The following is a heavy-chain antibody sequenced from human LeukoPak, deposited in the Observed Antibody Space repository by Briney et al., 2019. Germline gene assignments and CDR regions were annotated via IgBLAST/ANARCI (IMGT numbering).Heavy chain of an antibody. Sequence: GGSLRLSCAASGFTFSDYYMSWIRQAPGKGLEWVSYISSSGSTIYYVDSVKGRFTISRDNAKNSLYLQMNSLRAEDTAVYYCARDRDYCSSTSCYVGFDYWGQGTLVTVSS. J-gene: IGHJ4*02. CDR1: GFTFSDYY. CDR2: ISSSGSTI. CDR3: ARDRDYCSSTSCYVGFDY. D-gene: IGHD2-2*01. V-gene: IGHV3-11*01.